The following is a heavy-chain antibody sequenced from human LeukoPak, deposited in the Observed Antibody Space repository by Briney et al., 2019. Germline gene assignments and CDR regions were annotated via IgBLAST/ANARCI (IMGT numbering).Heavy chain of an antibody. Sequence: SETLSLTCTVTGGFLSSYYWSWIRQPPGKGLEWIGYIYYCGSTNYNPSLKSRVTISVDTSKNQFSLKLSSVTAADTAVYYGARGRWFDPWGQGTLVTVSS. CDR3: ARGRWFDP. CDR1: GGFLSSYY. CDR2: IYYCGST. J-gene: IGHJ5*02. V-gene: IGHV4-59*01.